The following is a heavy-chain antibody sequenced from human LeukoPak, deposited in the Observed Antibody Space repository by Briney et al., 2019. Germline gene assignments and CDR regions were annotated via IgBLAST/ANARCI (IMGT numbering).Heavy chain of an antibody. CDR1: GFTFSSYS. J-gene: IGHJ4*02. CDR2: ISSSSSDI. V-gene: IGHV3-21*01. CDR3: ARAVAGTSDY. Sequence: AGGSLSLSCVASGFTFSSYSMNWVRQAPGKGLGWVSSISSSSSDIYYADSVKGRFTISRDNAKNSLYLQMNSLRAEDTAVYYCARAVAGTSDYWGQGTLVTVSS. D-gene: IGHD6-19*01.